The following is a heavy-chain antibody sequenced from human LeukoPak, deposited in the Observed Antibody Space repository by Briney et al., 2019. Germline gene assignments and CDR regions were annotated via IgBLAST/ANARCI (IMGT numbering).Heavy chain of an antibody. CDR2: VNPNSGHT. D-gene: IGHD2-15*01. CDR3: ARGAPGSSCSGGSCPYFYF. J-gene: IGHJ4*02. Sequence: GASVKVSCKAYGYTFTSYDINWVRQATGQGLEWMGWVNPNSGHTGFAQKFQGRVSMTTNTSISTAYMEVRSLKSEDTAVYYCARGAPGSSCSGGSCPYFYFWGQGTLVSVSS. V-gene: IGHV1-8*01. CDR1: GYTFTSYD.